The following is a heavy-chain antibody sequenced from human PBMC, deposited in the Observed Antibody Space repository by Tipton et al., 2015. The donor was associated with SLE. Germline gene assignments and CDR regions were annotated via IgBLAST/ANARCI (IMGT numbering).Heavy chain of an antibody. CDR3: ARDRFWNGYLEY. D-gene: IGHD3-3*01. J-gene: IGHJ4*02. Sequence: TLSLTCDVSGGSVGSYYWSWVRQIPGKGLEWVGYIYYSGITYYNPSLKSRVSISVDTTKNQFSLRLTSVTAADTAVYYCARDRFWNGYLEYWGQGALVSVSS. CDR2: IYYSGIT. CDR1: GGSVGSYY. V-gene: IGHV4-59*02.